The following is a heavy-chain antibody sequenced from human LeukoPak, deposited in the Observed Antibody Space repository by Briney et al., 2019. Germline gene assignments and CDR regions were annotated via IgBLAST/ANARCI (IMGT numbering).Heavy chain of an antibody. CDR2: IYYSGST. D-gene: IGHD3-22*01. CDR1: GGSISSSAYH. V-gene: IGHV4-39*07. J-gene: IGHJ3*02. Sequence: SETLSLTCTVSGGSISSSAYHWGWIRQPPGKGLEWIGSIYYSGSTYYNPSLKSRVTISVDTSKNQFSLKLSSVTAADTAVYYCARVYYYDSSGYLDAFDIWGQGTMVTVSS. CDR3: ARVYYYDSSGYLDAFDI.